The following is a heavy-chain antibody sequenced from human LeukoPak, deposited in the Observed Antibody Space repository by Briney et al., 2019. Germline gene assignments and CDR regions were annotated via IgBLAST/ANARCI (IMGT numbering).Heavy chain of an antibody. CDR3: ARDYDILTEGPKDY. J-gene: IGHJ4*02. V-gene: IGHV3-7*03. CDR2: IKQDGSEK. D-gene: IGHD3-9*01. CDR1: GFTFSSYW. Sequence: GGSLRLSCAASGFTFSSYWMGWVRQAPGKGLEWVANIKQDGSEKYYVDSVKGRFTISRDNAKNSLYLQMNSLRAEDTAVYYCARDYDILTEGPKDYWGQGTLVTVSS.